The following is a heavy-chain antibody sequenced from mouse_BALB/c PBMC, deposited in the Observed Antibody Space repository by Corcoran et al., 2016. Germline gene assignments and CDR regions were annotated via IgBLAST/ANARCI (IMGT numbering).Heavy chain of an antibody. CDR2: INPYNDGT. CDR3: ARGHYGYGWGFAY. J-gene: IGHJ3*01. D-gene: IGHD2-2*01. CDR1: GYTFTSYV. Sequence: EVQLQQSGPELVNTGASVKRSCKTSGYTFTSYVMHLVKQKPGQGIEWIGYINPYNDGTKYNEKFKGKATLTSDKSSSTAYMELNSLTSEDSAVYYCARGHYGYGWGFAYWGQGTLVTVSA. V-gene: IGHV1S136*01.